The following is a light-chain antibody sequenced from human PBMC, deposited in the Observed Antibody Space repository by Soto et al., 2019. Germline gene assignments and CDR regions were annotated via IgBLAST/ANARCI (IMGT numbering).Light chain of an antibody. CDR2: KAS. CDR3: QQYDSYPWT. Sequence: DIQMTQSPSTLSASVGDRVTITCRASQSISRLLAWYQQKPGRAPKLLIYKASSLKGEVPSRFSGNGSGTDFSLTINRLQPDDFATYYCQQYDSYPWTFGQGTTVEMK. V-gene: IGKV1-5*03. CDR1: QSISRL. J-gene: IGKJ1*01.